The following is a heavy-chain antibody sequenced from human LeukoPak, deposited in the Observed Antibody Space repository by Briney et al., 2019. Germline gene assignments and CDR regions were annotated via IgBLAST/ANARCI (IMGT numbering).Heavy chain of an antibody. CDR2: ISYDGSNK. Sequence: GRSLRLSCVASGFTFSSYGMHWVRQAPGKGLEWVAVISYDGSNKYYADSVKGRFTISRDNSKNTLYLQMNSLRAEDTAVYYCAKSLLQWLPRDWFYPWGQGTLVTVSS. CDR1: GFTFSSYG. CDR3: AKSLLQWLPRDWFYP. D-gene: IGHD6-19*01. J-gene: IGHJ5*02. V-gene: IGHV3-30*18.